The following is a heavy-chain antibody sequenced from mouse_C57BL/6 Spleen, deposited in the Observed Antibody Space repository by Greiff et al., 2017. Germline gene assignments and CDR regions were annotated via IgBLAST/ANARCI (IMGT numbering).Heavy chain of an antibody. CDR1: GYSFTSYY. D-gene: IGHD2-4*01. Sequence: QVQLQQSGPELVKPGASVKISCKASGYSFTSYYIHWVKQRPGQGLEWIGWIYPGSGNTKYNEKFKGKATLTADTSSSTAYMQLSSLTSEDSAVYYCARDGGYYDYDYAMDYWGQGTSVTVSS. V-gene: IGHV1-66*01. CDR2: IYPGSGNT. J-gene: IGHJ4*01. CDR3: ARDGGYYDYDYAMDY.